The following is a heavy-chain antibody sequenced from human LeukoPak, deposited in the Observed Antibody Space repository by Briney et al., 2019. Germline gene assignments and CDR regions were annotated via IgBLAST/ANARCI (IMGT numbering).Heavy chain of an antibody. J-gene: IGHJ4*02. V-gene: IGHV3-74*01. Sequence: GGSLRLSCEASGFTFSSYWMHWVRQVPGKGLVWVSRINSGGSDTTYADSVKGRFTISRDNAKNTLYLQMNSLRAEDTAVYYCARAGNTRFDYWGQGTPVTVSS. CDR2: INSGGSDT. CDR3: ARAGNTRFDY. CDR1: GFTFSSYW. D-gene: IGHD2/OR15-2a*01.